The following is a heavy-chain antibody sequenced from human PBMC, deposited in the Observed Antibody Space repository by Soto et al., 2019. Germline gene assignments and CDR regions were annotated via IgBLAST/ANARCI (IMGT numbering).Heavy chain of an antibody. D-gene: IGHD3-16*01. CDR2: MYYSGVA. V-gene: IGHV4-39*02. Sequence: QLRLQESGPGLVKPSETLSLTCIVSNDSISSTNYWGWIRQPPGKGLEWIATMYYSGVAYYNPSLTSRVTVSIDTSQTLFSLRLNSVTAADTAVYYCALTRPYGGAFDIWGQGTVVTVSS. J-gene: IGHJ3*02. CDR3: ALTRPYGGAFDI. CDR1: NDSISSTNY.